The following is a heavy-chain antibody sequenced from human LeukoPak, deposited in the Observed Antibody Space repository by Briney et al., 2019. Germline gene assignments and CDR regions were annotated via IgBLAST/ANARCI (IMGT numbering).Heavy chain of an antibody. CDR2: ISGLDDKI. Sequence: GGSLRLSCAASGFTFSSYAMRWVRQAPGKGLEWVSGISGLDDKIDYADSVKGRFTISRDNSANTVSLQMNSLTGEDTAVYYCAKAGSAASRTFDPWGQGTLVTVSS. CDR3: AKAGSAASRTFDP. J-gene: IGHJ5*02. D-gene: IGHD2-8*02. V-gene: IGHV3-23*01. CDR1: GFTFSSYA.